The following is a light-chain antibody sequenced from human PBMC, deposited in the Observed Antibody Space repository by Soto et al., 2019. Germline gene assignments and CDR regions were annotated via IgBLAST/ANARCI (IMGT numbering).Light chain of an antibody. CDR2: DAS. Sequence: EIVLTQSTATLSLSPGERATLSCRASQSVSSYLAWYQQKPGQAPRLLIYDASNRAPGIPARFSGSGSGTDFTLTISSLEPEDFAVYYCQQRSNLLLTFGGGPKVEIK. V-gene: IGKV3-11*01. CDR1: QSVSSY. CDR3: QQRSNLLLT. J-gene: IGKJ4*01.